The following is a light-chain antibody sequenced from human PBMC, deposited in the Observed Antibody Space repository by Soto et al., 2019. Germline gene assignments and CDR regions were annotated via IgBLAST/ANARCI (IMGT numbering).Light chain of an antibody. V-gene: IGLV1-44*01. J-gene: IGLJ1*01. CDR2: NNN. CDR1: SSNIGGRT. CDR3: AAWDDSLTGHV. Sequence: QSALTQLPSASGTPGQRVTISCCEPSSNIGGRTVNWYQQLPGTAPKLLIYNNNQRPSGVPDRFSGSKCGTSASLAITGLQSEDEADYYCAAWDDSLTGHVFGVGTKVTVL.